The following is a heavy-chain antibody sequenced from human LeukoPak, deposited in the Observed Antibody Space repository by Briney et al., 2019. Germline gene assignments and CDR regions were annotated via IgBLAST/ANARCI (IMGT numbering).Heavy chain of an antibody. V-gene: IGHV4-59*02. CDR2: MYYSGST. Sequence: PSGTLSLTCSVSGGSVSSYYWSWIRQPPGKGLEWIGYMYYSGSTTYNPSLKSRVTISVDTSKNQLSLKLSSVTAADTAVYYCAVLGNYALDYWGQGTLVTVSS. D-gene: IGHD1-7*01. J-gene: IGHJ4*02. CDR1: GGSVSSYY. CDR3: AVLGNYALDY.